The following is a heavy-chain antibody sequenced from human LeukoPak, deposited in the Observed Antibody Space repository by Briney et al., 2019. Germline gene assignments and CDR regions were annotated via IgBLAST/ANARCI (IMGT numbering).Heavy chain of an antibody. CDR3: ATIYCGGDCLFGY. V-gene: IGHV1-69*04. Sequence: ASVKVSCKASGGTFSSYAISWVRQAPGQGLEWMGRIIPILGIANYAQKFQGRVTMTEDTSTDTAYMELSRLRSEDTAVYYCATIYCGGDCLFGYWGQGTLVTVSS. J-gene: IGHJ4*02. CDR1: GGTFSSYA. CDR2: IIPILGIA. D-gene: IGHD2-21*02.